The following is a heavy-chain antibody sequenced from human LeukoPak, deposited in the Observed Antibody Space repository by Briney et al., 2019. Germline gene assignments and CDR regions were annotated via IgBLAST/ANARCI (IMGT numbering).Heavy chain of an antibody. CDR3: AKEFGHDGYFDY. CDR1: GFTFSSYA. V-gene: IGHV3-23*01. J-gene: IGHJ4*02. Sequence: GGSLRLSCAASGFTFSSYAMSWVRQAPGNGLEKVSAISVSGGSTYYADSVKGRFTISRDNTKNTLYLQMNSLRAEDTAVYYCAKEFGHDGYFDYWGQGTLVTVSS. D-gene: IGHD3-16*01. CDR2: ISVSGGST.